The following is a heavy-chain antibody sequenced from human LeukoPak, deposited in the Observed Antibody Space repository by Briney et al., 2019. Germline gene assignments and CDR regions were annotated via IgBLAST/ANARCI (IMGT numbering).Heavy chain of an antibody. D-gene: IGHD6-13*01. CDR1: GYSFTSHW. J-gene: IGHJ5*02. Sequence: GEPLKISCKGSGYGSGYSFTSHWIAWVRQMPGKGLEWMGIIYPRDSNTIYSPSFQGQVTISVDTSINTAYLQWISLKASDTAMYYCARHPIAAGGAYNWFDPWGQGTLVTVSS. V-gene: IGHV5-51*01. CDR2: IYPRDSNT. CDR3: ARHPIAAGGAYNWFDP.